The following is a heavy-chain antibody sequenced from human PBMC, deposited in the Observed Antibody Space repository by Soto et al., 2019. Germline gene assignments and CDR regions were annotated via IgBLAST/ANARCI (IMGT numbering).Heavy chain of an antibody. CDR3: ARDSLMRTS. CDR1: GFTFSSYG. V-gene: IGHV3-30*03. Sequence: GGSLRLSCAASGFTFSSYGMHWVRQAPGKGLEWVAVVSDDGGTKIYADFVKGRFTASRENSMGTLYLQMDSLRADDTAVYYCARDSLMRTSWGQGARVTVSS. J-gene: IGHJ5*02. CDR2: VSDDGGTK.